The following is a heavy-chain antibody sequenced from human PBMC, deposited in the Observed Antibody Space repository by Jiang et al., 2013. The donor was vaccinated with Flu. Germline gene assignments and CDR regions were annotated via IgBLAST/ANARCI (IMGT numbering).Heavy chain of an antibody. D-gene: IGHD3-3*01. V-gene: IGHV4-59*01. CDR3: ARESRGPNPTYYDFWSGYFSHWFDP. Sequence: TLSLTCTVSGGSISSYYWSWIRQPPGKGLEWIGYIYYSGSTNYNPSLKSRVTISVDTSKNQFSLKLSSVTAADTAVYYCARESRGPNPTYYDFWSGYFSHWFDPWGQGTLVTVSS. CDR1: GGSISSYY. J-gene: IGHJ5*02. CDR2: IYYSGST.